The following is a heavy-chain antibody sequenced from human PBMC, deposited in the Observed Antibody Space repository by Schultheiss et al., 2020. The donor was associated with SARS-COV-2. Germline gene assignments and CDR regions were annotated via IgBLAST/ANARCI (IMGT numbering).Heavy chain of an antibody. D-gene: IGHD6-13*01. CDR2: ISSSGSTI. CDR1: GFTFSDYY. CDR3: ARDEADYYYGMDV. Sequence: GESLKISCAASGFTFSDYYINWIRQAPGKGLEWVSYISSSGSTIYYADSVKGRFTISRDNAKNSLYLQMNSLRDEDTAVYYCARDEADYYYGMDVWGQGTTVTVSS. V-gene: IGHV3-11*04. J-gene: IGHJ6*02.